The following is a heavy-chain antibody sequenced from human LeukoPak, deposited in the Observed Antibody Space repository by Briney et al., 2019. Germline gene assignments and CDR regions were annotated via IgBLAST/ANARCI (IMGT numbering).Heavy chain of an antibody. CDR3: ARGRITIFGVVPNDAFDI. D-gene: IGHD3-3*01. CDR2: INHSGST. CDR1: GDSVSSGNYY. V-gene: IGHV4-34*01. J-gene: IGHJ3*02. Sequence: SETLSLTCAVSGDSVSSGNYYWSWIRQPPGKGLEWIGEINHSGSTNYNPSLKSRVTISVDTSKNQFSLKLSSVTAADTAVYYCARGRITIFGVVPNDAFDIWGQGTMLTVSS.